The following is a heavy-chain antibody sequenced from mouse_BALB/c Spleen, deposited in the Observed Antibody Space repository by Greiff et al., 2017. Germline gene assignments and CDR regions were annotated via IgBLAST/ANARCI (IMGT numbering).Heavy chain of an antibody. J-gene: IGHJ2*01. CDR1: GYTFTSYW. Sequence: QVQLQQPGAELVKPGASVKLSCKASGYTFTSYWMHWVKQRPGQGLEWIGEINPSNGRTNYNEKFKSKATLTVDKSSSTAYMQLSSLTSEDSAVYYCARSRDGYYNYWGQGTTLTVS. CDR3: ARSRDGYYNY. D-gene: IGHD2-3*01. CDR2: INPSNGRT. V-gene: IGHV1S81*02.